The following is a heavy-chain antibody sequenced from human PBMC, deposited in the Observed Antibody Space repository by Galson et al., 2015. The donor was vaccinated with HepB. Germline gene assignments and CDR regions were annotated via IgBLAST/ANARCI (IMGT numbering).Heavy chain of an antibody. CDR1: GYTFITYG. Sequence: SVKVSCKASGYTFITYGISWVRQAPGQGLEWMGWISTYNGNTKYAQRLQGRVTMTTDTFTSTAYMELRSLRSDDSAVYYCARDLEWFGELSNSYYYYGMDVWGQGTTVT. V-gene: IGHV1-18*01. J-gene: IGHJ6*02. CDR3: ARDLEWFGELSNSYYYYGMDV. D-gene: IGHD3-10*01. CDR2: ISTYNGNT.